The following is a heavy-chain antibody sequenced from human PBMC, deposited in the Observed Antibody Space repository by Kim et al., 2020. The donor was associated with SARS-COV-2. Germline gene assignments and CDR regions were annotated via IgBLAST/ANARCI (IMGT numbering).Heavy chain of an antibody. CDR3: ARERTYSTWGWFDP. J-gene: IGHJ5*02. D-gene: IGHD1-26*01. Sequence: SRRCQGRVTITRDASASTAYMGLSSLRSEDRAVYYCARERTYSTWGWFDPWGQGTLVTVSS. V-gene: IGHV1-3*01.